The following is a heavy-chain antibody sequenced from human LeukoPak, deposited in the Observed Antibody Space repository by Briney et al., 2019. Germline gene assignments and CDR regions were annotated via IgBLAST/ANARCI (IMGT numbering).Heavy chain of an antibody. D-gene: IGHD2-15*01. CDR1: GYTFTIYG. J-gene: IGHJ4*02. Sequence: ASVKVSCKASGYTFTIYGISWVRQAPGQGREWMGWISAYNGNTNYAQKLQGRVTITTDTSTSTAYMELRSLRSDDTAVYYCARDKGYCSGGSCYGLYYFDYWGQGTLVTVSS. CDR2: ISAYNGNT. V-gene: IGHV1-18*01. CDR3: ARDKGYCSGGSCYGLYYFDY.